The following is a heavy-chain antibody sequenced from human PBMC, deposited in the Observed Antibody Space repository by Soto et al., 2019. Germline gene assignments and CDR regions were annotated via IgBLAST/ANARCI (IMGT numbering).Heavy chain of an antibody. CDR3: ARASLTVESGYPRLYYYYMDV. J-gene: IGHJ6*03. D-gene: IGHD4-4*01. CDR1: GFTFSSYS. V-gene: IGHV3-48*01. CDR2: ISSSSSTK. Sequence: GGSLRLSCAAAGFTFSSYSMNWVRQAPGKGLEWVSYISSSSSTKYYADSVRGRFTISRDNAKNSLYLQMNSLRADDTAVYYCARASLTVESGYPRLYYYYMDVWGKGTTVTVSS.